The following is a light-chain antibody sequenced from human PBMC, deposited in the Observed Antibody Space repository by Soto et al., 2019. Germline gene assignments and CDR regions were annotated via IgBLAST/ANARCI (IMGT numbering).Light chain of an antibody. CDR1: QSFTSNY. CDR2: AAS. Sequence: EVVLTQSPGTVSLSPGERATLSCRASQSFTSNYLAWYQQKPGQAPRLLIYAASSRATGIPDRFSGSGSGTDFSLTISRLEPEDFAVYYCQQYGSSLTWTFGQGTKVEIK. V-gene: IGKV3-20*01. J-gene: IGKJ1*01. CDR3: QQYGSSLTWT.